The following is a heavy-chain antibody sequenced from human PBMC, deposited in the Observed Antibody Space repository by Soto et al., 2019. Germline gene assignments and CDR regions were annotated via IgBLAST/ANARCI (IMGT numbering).Heavy chain of an antibody. V-gene: IGHV3-23*01. CDR1: GFTFSSSA. D-gene: IGHD2-21*02. CDR3: AKNCGGDCYTNFDC. J-gene: IGHJ4*02. CDR2: VGGSGGTT. Sequence: EVQLLESGGGLVQPGGSLRLSCAASGFTFSSSAMSWVRQAPGMGLEWVSGVGGSGGTTYSADSVKGRFTISRDNSKNTLYLQMTSLRAEDTAVYYCAKNCGGDCYTNFDCWGQGTLVTVSS.